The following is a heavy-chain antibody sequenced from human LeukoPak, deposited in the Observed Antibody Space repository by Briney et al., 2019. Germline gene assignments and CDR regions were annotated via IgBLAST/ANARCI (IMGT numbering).Heavy chain of an antibody. D-gene: IGHD1-26*01. Sequence: GGSLRLSCAASGFTFSSYAMSLVRPAPGKGLEWVSAISGSGGSTYYADSVKGRFTISRDNSKNTLYLQMNSLRAEDTAVYYCARGKWELRYWGQGTLVTVSS. CDR1: GFTFSSYA. J-gene: IGHJ4*02. CDR2: ISGSGGST. CDR3: ARGKWELRY. V-gene: IGHV3-23*01.